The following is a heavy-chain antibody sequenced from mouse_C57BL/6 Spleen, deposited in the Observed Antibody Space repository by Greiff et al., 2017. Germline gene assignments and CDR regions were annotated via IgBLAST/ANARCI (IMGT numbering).Heavy chain of an antibody. D-gene: IGHD2-4*01. V-gene: IGHV1-15*01. CDR1: GYTFTDYE. CDR2: IDPETGGT. CDR3: TRRPYYDYDPYYFDY. Sequence: QVQLKESGAELVRPGASVTLSCKASGYTFTDYEMHWVKQTPVHGLEWIGAIDPETGGTAYNQKFKGKAILTADKSSSTAYMELRSLTSEDSAVYYCTRRPYYDYDPYYFDYWGQGTTRTVSS. J-gene: IGHJ2*01.